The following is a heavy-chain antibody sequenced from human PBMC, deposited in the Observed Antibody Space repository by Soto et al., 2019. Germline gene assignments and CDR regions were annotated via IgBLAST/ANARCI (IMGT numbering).Heavy chain of an antibody. J-gene: IGHJ4*02. CDR2: ITHSGRT. CDR1: GVSFSGYY. Sequence: SETLSLTCAVYGVSFSGYYWSWIRQPPGKGLEWIGEITHSGRTNYNQSLTSRVTISVDTSKNQFSLKLSSVTAADTAVYYCARGSSSGYIYEFDYWGQGTLVTVSS. V-gene: IGHV4-34*01. D-gene: IGHD3-22*01. CDR3: ARGSSSGYIYEFDY.